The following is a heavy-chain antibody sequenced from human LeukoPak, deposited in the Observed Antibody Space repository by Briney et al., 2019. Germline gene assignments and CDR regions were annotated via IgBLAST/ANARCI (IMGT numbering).Heavy chain of an antibody. J-gene: IGHJ6*03. CDR1: GFTFDDYA. CDR2: ISWNSGSI. Sequence: GGSLRLSCIASGFTFDDYAMHWVRQAPGKGLEWVSGISWNSGSIGYADSVKGRFTISRDNAKNSLYLQMNSLRAEDTAVYYCAREGYSSSSSFRGNYYYYMDVWGKGTTVTVSS. CDR3: AREGYSSSSSFRGNYYYYMDV. V-gene: IGHV3-9*01. D-gene: IGHD6-6*01.